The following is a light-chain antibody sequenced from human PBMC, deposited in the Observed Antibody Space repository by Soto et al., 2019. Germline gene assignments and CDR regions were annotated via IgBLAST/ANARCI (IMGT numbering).Light chain of an antibody. CDR2: GVS. CDR1: QSVSSTY. CDR3: QQCHTSATT. V-gene: IGKV3-20*01. J-gene: IGKJ5*01. Sequence: ELVLTQSPGTLSLSPGERATLSCRASQSVSSTYLAWYQQKPGQAPRLLIYGVSNRATGIPDRFSGSGSGTDFTLTISRLEAEDSAMYYCQQCHTSATTFAQGTRLEIK.